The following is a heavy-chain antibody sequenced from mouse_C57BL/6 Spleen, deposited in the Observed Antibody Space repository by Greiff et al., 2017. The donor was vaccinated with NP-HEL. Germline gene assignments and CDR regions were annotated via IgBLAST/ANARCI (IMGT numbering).Heavy chain of an antibody. J-gene: IGHJ1*03. V-gene: IGHV1-69*01. CDR1: GYTFTSYW. CDR3: ARRTTVVDWYFDV. D-gene: IGHD1-1*01. CDR2: IDPSDSYT. Sequence: QVQLQQPGAELVMPGASVKLSCKASGYTFTSYWMHWVKQRPGQGLEWIGEIDPSDSYTNYNQKFKGKSTLPVDKSSSTAYMQLSSLTSEDSAVYYCARRTTVVDWYFDVWGTGTTVTVSS.